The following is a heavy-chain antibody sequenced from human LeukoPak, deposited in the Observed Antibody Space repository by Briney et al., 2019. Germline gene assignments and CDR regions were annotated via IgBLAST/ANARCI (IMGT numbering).Heavy chain of an antibody. D-gene: IGHD6-13*01. CDR3: ARGGRGSSWFDN. V-gene: IGHV3-11*04. CDR2: ISSSGSTI. J-gene: IGHJ4*02. Sequence: GGSLRLSCAASGFAFSDYYMSRIRQAPGKGLEWVSYISSSGSTIYYADSVKGRFTISRENAKNSLYLQMNSLRAGDAAVYYCARGGRGSSWFDNWGQGTLVTVSS. CDR1: GFAFSDYY.